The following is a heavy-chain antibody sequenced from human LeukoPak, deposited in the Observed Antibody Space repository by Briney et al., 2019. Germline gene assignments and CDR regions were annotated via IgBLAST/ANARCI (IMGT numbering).Heavy chain of an antibody. CDR1: GYTFTSYD. Sequence: GASVKVSCKASGYTFTSYDISWVRQATGQGLEWMGWMSPNSGNTGYAQKFQSRVIMTRNTSISTAYMELSSLRSEDTAVYYGARGRHNNCWGQGTMVTVSS. D-gene: IGHD1-1*01. V-gene: IGHV1-8*01. CDR2: MSPNSGNT. CDR3: ARGRHNNC. J-gene: IGHJ3*01.